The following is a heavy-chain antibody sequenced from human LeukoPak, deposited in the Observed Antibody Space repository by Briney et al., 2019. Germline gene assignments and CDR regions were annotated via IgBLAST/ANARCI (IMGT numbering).Heavy chain of an antibody. CDR2: IYTSGST. D-gene: IGHD5-12*01. CDR3: AGGYDYGDYYCYMDV. CDR1: GGSISSGSYY. Sequence: ASETLSLTCTVSGGSISSGSYYWSWIRQPAGKGLEWIGRIYTSGSTNYNPSLKSRVTISVDTSKNQFSLKLSSVTAADTAVYYCAGGYDYGDYYCYMDVWGKGTTVTISS. V-gene: IGHV4-61*02. J-gene: IGHJ6*03.